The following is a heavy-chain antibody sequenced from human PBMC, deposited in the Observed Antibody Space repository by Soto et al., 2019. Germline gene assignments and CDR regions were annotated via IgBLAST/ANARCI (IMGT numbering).Heavy chain of an antibody. D-gene: IGHD2-15*01. CDR3: ARHGGYCSGGSCYSGYFQH. Sequence: SETLSLTCAVYGGSFSGHYWSWIRQYPGKGLEWIAEINHRGSTNYNPSLKSRVTMSVDTSKNQFSLKLSSVTAADTAVYYCARHGGYCSGGSCYSGYFQHWGQGTLVTVSS. J-gene: IGHJ1*01. CDR1: GGSFSGHY. CDR2: INHRGST. V-gene: IGHV4-34*01.